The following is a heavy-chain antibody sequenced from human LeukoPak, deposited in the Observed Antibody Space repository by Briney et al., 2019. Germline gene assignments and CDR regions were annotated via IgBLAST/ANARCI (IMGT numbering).Heavy chain of an antibody. CDR2: ISWNSGSI. CDR3: AKDSGLRYFDWLPGGFDY. Sequence: PGRSLRLSCAASGFTFDDYAMPWVRHAPGKGLEWVSGISWNSGSIGYADSVKGRFTISRDNAKNSLYLQMNSLRAEDTALYYCAKDSGLRYFDWLPGGFDYWGQGTLVTVSS. CDR1: GFTFDDYA. J-gene: IGHJ4*02. D-gene: IGHD3-9*01. V-gene: IGHV3-9*01.